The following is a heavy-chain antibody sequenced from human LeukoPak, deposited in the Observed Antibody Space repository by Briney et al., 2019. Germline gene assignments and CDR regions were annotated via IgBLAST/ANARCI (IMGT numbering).Heavy chain of an antibody. CDR3: AKYVAIAAAGAFDY. Sequence: GGSLRLSCAASGCTFSSYAMSWVRQAPAKGLEWVSAISGSGGRTYYADSVKGRFTISRDNSKNTLYLQMNSLRAEYSAVSYCAKYVAIAAAGAFDYWGQGTLVTVSS. CDR2: ISGSGGRT. D-gene: IGHD6-13*01. V-gene: IGHV3-23*01. CDR1: GCTFSSYA. J-gene: IGHJ4*02.